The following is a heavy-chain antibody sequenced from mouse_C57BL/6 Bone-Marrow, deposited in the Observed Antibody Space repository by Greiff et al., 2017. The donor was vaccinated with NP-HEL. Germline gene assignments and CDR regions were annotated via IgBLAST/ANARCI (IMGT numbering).Heavy chain of an antibody. CDR2: IDPETGGT. V-gene: IGHV1-15*01. Sequence: VQLQQSGAELVRPGASVTLSCKASGYTFTDYEMHWVKQTPVPGLEWIGAIDPETGGTAYNQKFKGKAILTADKSSSTAYMELRSLTSEDSAVYYCTDYGSSFDYWGQGTTLTVSS. D-gene: IGHD1-1*01. CDR1: GYTFTDYE. J-gene: IGHJ2*01. CDR3: TDYGSSFDY.